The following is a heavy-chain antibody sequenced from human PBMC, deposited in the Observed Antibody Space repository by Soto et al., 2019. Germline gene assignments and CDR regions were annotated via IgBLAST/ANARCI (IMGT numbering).Heavy chain of an antibody. D-gene: IGHD1-26*01. CDR1: GYSFTNYW. CDR3: ASLPYHNSYSGFDY. J-gene: IGHJ4*02. V-gene: IGHV5-10-1*01. Sequence: GESLKISCKGSGYSFTNYWISWVRQMPGKGLEWMGRIDPSDSYTNYSPSFQGHVTISADKSSSTAYLRWSSLKASDTAIYYCASLPYHNSYSGFDYWGQGTPVTVSS. CDR2: IDPSDSYT.